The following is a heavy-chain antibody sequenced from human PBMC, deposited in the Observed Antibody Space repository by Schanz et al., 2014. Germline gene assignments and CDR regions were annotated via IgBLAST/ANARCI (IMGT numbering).Heavy chain of an antibody. CDR2: MNGSHSTI. Sequence: EVQLLESGGGLVQPGGSLRLSCEASGFSFGNYGMRWVRQAPGKGLEWVSAMNGSHSTIYYADSVRGRFTISRDNAENALCLQMNSLRAEDTAVYDCAKDAPYPFDLWGRGSLITVSS. V-gene: IGHV3-23*01. D-gene: IGHD2-2*02. J-gene: IGHJ2*01. CDR3: AKDAPYPFDL. CDR1: GFSFGNYG.